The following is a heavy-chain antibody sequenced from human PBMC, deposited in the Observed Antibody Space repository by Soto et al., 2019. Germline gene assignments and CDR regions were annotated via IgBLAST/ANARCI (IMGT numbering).Heavy chain of an antibody. CDR2: ISSASSET. CDR1: GFTFSRVI. CDR3: ARVAY. J-gene: IGHJ4*02. Sequence: PGGSLRLSFEASGFTFSRVIMNWVRQVPVKGLEWVASISSASSETWYADSVKGRFIISRDNAQNSPFLQMNTLRPEDSAIYYCARVAYWGPRTQVTVSS. V-gene: IGHV3-21*01.